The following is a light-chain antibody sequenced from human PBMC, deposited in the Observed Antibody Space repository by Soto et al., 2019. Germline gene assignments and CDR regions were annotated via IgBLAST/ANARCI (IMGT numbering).Light chain of an antibody. J-gene: IGKJ2*01. CDR1: QDVSIF. Sequence: LAPSPATLSLSPGHRATLSCKASQDVSIFLAWYQKKPGRAPRLLIHDASNRATGVPARFSGSGSGRDFTLTITGLEPEDFAVYYCQQRSTRHYTFGQGTKLDI. V-gene: IGKV3-11*02. CDR3: QQRSTRHYT. CDR2: DAS.